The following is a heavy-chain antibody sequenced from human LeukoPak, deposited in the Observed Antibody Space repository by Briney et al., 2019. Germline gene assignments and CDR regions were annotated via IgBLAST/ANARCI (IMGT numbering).Heavy chain of an antibody. J-gene: IGHJ4*02. D-gene: IGHD4-23*01. CDR3: TRAVAHLDY. V-gene: IGHV3-49*04. Sequence: GGSLRLSCTASGFTFGDYSMSRVRQAPGKGREWVGFIRSKTYGGTTGYAASVKGRFNISRDDSKSIAYLQMNSLKTEDTAVYYCTRAVAHLDYWGEGTLVTASS. CDR2: IRSKTYGGTT. CDR1: GFTFGDYS.